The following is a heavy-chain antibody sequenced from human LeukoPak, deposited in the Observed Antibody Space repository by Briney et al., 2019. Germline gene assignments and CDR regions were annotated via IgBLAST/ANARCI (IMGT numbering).Heavy chain of an antibody. CDR2: ISGSGGST. D-gene: IGHD6-13*01. J-gene: IGHJ4*02. Sequence: GSLRLSCAASGFTFGTYAMTWVRQAPGKGLEWVSVISGSGGSTNYADSVKGRFIISRDNSRNTLFLQMNSLRAEDTAVYYCAKHHYSSSRDYFDYWGQGTLVTVSS. V-gene: IGHV3-23*01. CDR1: GFTFGTYA. CDR3: AKHHYSSSRDYFDY.